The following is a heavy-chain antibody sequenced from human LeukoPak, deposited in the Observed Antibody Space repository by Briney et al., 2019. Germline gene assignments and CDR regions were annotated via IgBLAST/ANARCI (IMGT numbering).Heavy chain of an antibody. J-gene: IGHJ4*02. Sequence: GGSLRLSCSASGFTFSTYAMHWVRQAPGKGLEYVSAISSNGNNTYYADSVKGRFTTSRDNSKNTLYLQMTSLRTEDTAVYYCVKDGRGWLVDYWGQGTLVTVSS. CDR2: ISSNGNNT. D-gene: IGHD6-19*01. CDR3: VKDGRGWLVDY. V-gene: IGHV3-64D*06. CDR1: GFTFSTYA.